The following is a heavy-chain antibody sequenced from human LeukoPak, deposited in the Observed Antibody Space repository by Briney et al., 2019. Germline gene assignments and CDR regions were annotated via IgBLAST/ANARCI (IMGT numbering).Heavy chain of an antibody. Sequence: SGTLSLTCAISGGSITSSNWWTWVRQPPGKGLEWVGEIYLRGNTNYNPSLESRVSISVDESKTQLSLRLESVTAADTAVYFCAQDIPIERVPGLGPGYWGQGTLVTVSS. CDR3: AQDIPIERVPGLGPGY. V-gene: IGHV4-4*02. CDR2: IYLRGNT. J-gene: IGHJ4*02. D-gene: IGHD3-10*01. CDR1: GGSITSSNW.